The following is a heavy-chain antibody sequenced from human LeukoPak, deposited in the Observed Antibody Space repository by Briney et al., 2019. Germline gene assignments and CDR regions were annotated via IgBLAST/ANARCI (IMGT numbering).Heavy chain of an antibody. CDR3: ARVRLVVPAATPLDY. D-gene: IGHD2-2*01. V-gene: IGHV3-66*01. J-gene: IGHJ4*02. CDR2: IYSGGST. CDR1: GFTVSTNY. Sequence: GGSLRLSCAVSGFTVSTNYMSWVRQPPGKGLEWVSVIYSGGSTYYADSVKGRFSISRDNSKNTLYLQMNNLRAEDTAVYYCARVRLVVPAATPLDYRGQGTLVTVSS.